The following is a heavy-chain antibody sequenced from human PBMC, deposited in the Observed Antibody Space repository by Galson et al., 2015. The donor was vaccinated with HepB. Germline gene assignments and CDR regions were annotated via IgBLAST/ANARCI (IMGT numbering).Heavy chain of an antibody. CDR1: GFAFSDNY. V-gene: IGHV3-72*01. CDR2: TRDKSNSYAT. D-gene: IGHD1-26*01. Sequence: SLRLSCAASGFAFSDNYIDWVRQAPGKGLEWLAQTRDKSNSYATEFAASVKSRFTISRDESKNLMYLQMNSLKTEDTAVYYCTRVRGNAFDIWGRGTMVTVSS. CDR3: TRVRGNAFDI. J-gene: IGHJ3*02.